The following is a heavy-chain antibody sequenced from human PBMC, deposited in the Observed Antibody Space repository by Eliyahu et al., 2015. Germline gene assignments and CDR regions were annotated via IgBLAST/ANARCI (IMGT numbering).Heavy chain of an antibody. V-gene: IGHV3-53*01. J-gene: IGHJ4*02. Sequence: EVQLVESGGGLIQPGGSLRLSCAVSGFTVSYNYMSWVRQAPGKGLEWVSVIYSGGSTYYADSVKGRFFISRDNSKNTLYLQMNGLRAEDTAVYHCARVDNNGWYYFDYWGQGTLVTVSS. D-gene: IGHD6-19*01. CDR2: IYSGGST. CDR1: GFTVSYNY. CDR3: ARVDNNGWYYFDY.